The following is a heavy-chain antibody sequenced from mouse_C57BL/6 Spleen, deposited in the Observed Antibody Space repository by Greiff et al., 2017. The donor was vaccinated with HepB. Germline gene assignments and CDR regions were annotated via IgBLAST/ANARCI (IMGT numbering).Heavy chain of an antibody. CDR2: INPSNGGT. Sequence: QVHVKQSGTELVKPGASVKLSCKASGYTFTSYWMHWVKQRPGQGLEWIGNINPSNGGTNYNEKFKSKATLTVDKSSSTAYMQLSSLTSEDSAVYYCAPSYDYDEDYFDYWGQGTTLTVSS. V-gene: IGHV1-53*01. CDR3: APSYDYDEDYFDY. J-gene: IGHJ2*01. D-gene: IGHD2-4*01. CDR1: GYTFTSYW.